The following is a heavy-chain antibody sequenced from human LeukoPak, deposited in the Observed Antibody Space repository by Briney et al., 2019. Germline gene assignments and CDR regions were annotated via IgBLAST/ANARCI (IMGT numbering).Heavy chain of an antibody. J-gene: IGHJ5*02. CDR1: GGSISSSSYY. Sequence: SETLSLTCTVSGGSISSSSYYWGWIRQPPGKGLEWIGSIYYSGSTHYNPSLKSRVSLSLDTSKNQFSLKLSSVTAADTAVYYCARVKVAPQFWFDPWGQGTLVTVSS. D-gene: IGHD5-12*01. CDR3: ARVKVAPQFWFDP. V-gene: IGHV4-39*07. CDR2: IYYSGST.